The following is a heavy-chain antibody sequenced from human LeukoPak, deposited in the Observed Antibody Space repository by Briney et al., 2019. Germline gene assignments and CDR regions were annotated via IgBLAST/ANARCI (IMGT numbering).Heavy chain of an antibody. D-gene: IGHD3-9*01. V-gene: IGHV3-23*01. Sequence: GGSLRLSCAASGFPFSTYAMSWVRQAPGKGLEWVSAISGSGASTYYADSVKGRFTISRDNSKNTLYLQMDSLRVEDTAVYYCATRATGRFFDNWGQGTLVTVSS. CDR1: GFPFSTYA. CDR2: ISGSGAST. CDR3: ATRATGRFFDN. J-gene: IGHJ4*02.